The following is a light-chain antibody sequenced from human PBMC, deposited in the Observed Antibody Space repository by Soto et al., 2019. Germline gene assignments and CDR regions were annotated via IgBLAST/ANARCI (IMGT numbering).Light chain of an antibody. CDR2: EDN. J-gene: IGLJ3*02. CDR3: QSYSTTNPWV. Sequence: NFMLTQPHSVSESPGKTVIISCTRSSGSIASNFVQWYQQRPGSAPTTVIYEDNERPSGVPDRFSGSVDSSSNSASLTISGLKTEDEADYYCQSYSTTNPWVVGGGTQLTVL. CDR1: SGSIASNF. V-gene: IGLV6-57*04.